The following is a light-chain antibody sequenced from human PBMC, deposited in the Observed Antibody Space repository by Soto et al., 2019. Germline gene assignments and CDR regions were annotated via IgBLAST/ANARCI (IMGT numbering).Light chain of an antibody. V-gene: IGLV2-14*01. CDR1: SSDIGGYIF. CDR2: DIN. CDR3: VSYTARSYYV. Sequence: QSALTQPASVSGSPGQSITVSCTGTSSDIGGYIFVSWYQQHPGKAPKLMIYDINNRPSGVSKRFSGSKSGNTASLTISGLQAEDEADYYCVSYTARSYYVFGTGTKLTVL. J-gene: IGLJ1*01.